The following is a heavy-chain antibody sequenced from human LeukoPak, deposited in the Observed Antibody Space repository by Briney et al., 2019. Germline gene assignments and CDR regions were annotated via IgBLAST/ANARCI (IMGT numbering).Heavy chain of an antibody. CDR1: GFTFNTYT. D-gene: IGHD3-22*01. Sequence: GGSLRLSCAASGFTFNTYTMNWVRQAPGKGLEWVSSISGDSTYIYYAGSVMGRFTISRDNAKNSLFLQMNSLRAEDTAVYYCAKGGSMIVVVSPFDYWGQGTLVTVSS. J-gene: IGHJ4*02. CDR3: AKGGSMIVVVSPFDY. V-gene: IGHV3-21*04. CDR2: ISGDSTYI.